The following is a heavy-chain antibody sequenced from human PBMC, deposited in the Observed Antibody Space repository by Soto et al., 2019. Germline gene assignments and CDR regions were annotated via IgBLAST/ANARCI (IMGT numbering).Heavy chain of an antibody. J-gene: IGHJ4*02. Sequence: PGGSLRLSCAASGFTFSDYYMSWIRQAPGKGLEWVSYISSSGSTIYYADSVKGRFTISRDNAKNSLYLQMNSLRAEDTAVYYCARDQSPDDILTGYYREGFDYWGQGTLVTVSS. CDR3: ARDQSPDDILTGYYREGFDY. V-gene: IGHV3-11*01. CDR2: ISSSGSTI. CDR1: GFTFSDYY. D-gene: IGHD3-9*01.